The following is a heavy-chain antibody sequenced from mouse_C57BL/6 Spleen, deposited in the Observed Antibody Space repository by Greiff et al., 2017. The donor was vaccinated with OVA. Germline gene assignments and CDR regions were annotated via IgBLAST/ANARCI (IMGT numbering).Heavy chain of an antibody. D-gene: IGHD3-2*02. J-gene: IGHJ3*01. CDR2: ISGGGGNT. CDR3: ARHTAQATAWFAY. CDR1: GFTFSSYT. Sequence: EVQLVESGGGLVKPGGSLKLSCAASGFTFSSYTMSWVRQTPEKRLEWVATISGGGGNTYYPDSVKGRFTISRDNAKNTLYLQMSSLRSEDTALYYCARHTAQATAWFAYWGQGTLVTVSA. V-gene: IGHV5-9*01.